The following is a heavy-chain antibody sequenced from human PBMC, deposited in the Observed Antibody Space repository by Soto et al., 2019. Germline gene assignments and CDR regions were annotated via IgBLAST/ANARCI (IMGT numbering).Heavy chain of an antibody. D-gene: IGHD6-19*01. CDR1: GFTFSTFS. CDR3: ARDLGWAFDS. J-gene: IGHJ4*02. CDR2: ISGGGRPI. V-gene: IGHV3-48*02. Sequence: EVQLVESGGGSVQPGGSLRLYCAASGFTFSTFSMNWVRQAPVRGLEWISYISGGGRPISYADSVKGRFTISRDNANNSRYRQMDSLRDEDTAVYYCARDLGWAFDSWGQGTLVTVSS.